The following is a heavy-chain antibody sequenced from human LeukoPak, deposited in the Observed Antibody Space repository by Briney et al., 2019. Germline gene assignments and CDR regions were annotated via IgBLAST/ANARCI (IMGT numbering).Heavy chain of an antibody. V-gene: IGHV4-38-2*02. CDR2: GNHSGST. CDR3: ARRFLGVWYKPFDY. J-gene: IGHJ4*02. Sequence: SETLSLTCTVSGYSISSGYDWSWIRQAPGKGLEWIGEGNHSGSTKYNPSLKSRVTISVETSKNQFSLKLSSVTAADTAVYYCARRFLGVWYKPFDYWGQGTLVTVSS. CDR1: GYSISSGYD. D-gene: IGHD6-19*01.